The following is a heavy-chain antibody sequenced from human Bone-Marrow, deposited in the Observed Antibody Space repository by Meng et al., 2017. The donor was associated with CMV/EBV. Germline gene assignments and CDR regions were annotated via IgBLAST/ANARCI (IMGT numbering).Heavy chain of an antibody. J-gene: IGHJ4*02. V-gene: IGHV3-48*04. CDR3: AKDVGFLEWLFDY. CDR1: GFTFSSYS. CDR2: ISSSSSTI. D-gene: IGHD3-3*01. Sequence: GGSLRLSCAASGFTFSSYSMNWVRQAPGKGLEWVSYISSSSSTIYYADSVKGRFTISRDNAKNSLYLQMNSLRAEDTAVYYCAKDVGFLEWLFDYWGQGTLVTVSS.